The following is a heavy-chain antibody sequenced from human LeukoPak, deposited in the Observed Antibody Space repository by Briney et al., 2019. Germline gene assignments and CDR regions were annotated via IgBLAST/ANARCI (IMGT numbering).Heavy chain of an antibody. CDR3: ARVELLGSSGWPFDY. CDR1: GGSISSYY. J-gene: IGHJ4*02. D-gene: IGHD6-19*01. V-gene: IGHV4-59*01. Sequence: SETLSLTCTVAGGSISSYYWSWIRQPPGKGLEWIGYIYYSGSTNYNPSLKSRVTISVDTSKNQFSLKLSSVTAADTAVYYCARVELLGSSGWPFDYWGQGTLVTVSS. CDR2: IYYSGST.